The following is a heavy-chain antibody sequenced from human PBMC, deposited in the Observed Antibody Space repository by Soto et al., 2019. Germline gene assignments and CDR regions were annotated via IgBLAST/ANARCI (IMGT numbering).Heavy chain of an antibody. V-gene: IGHV1-24*01. D-gene: IGHD2-21*02. Sequence: ASVKVSCKVSGYTLTELSMHWVRQAPGKGLEWMGGFDPEDGETIYAQKFQGRVTMTEDTSTDTAYMELSSLRSEDTAVYYCATGIPPQHSVVVTATFDYWGQGTLVTVSS. CDR1: GYTLTELS. CDR2: FDPEDGET. J-gene: IGHJ4*02. CDR3: ATGIPPQHSVVVTATFDY.